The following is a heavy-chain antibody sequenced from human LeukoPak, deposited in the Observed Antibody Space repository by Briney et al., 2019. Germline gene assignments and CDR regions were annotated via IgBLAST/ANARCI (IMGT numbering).Heavy chain of an antibody. CDR2: ISYDGSNK. CDR3: ARASTIMFGFDY. CDR1: GFTFSSYA. Sequence: GGSLRLSCAASGFTFSSYAMHWVRQAPGKGLEWVAVISYDGSNKYYADSVKGRFTISRDNSKNTLYLQMNSLRAEDTAVYYCARASTIMFGFDYWGQGTLVTVSS. V-gene: IGHV3-30-3*01. J-gene: IGHJ4*02. D-gene: IGHD5-24*01.